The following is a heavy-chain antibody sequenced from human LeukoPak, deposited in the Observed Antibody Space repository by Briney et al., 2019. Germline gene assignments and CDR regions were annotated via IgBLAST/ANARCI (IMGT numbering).Heavy chain of an antibody. CDR1: GYTFTSYY. D-gene: IGHD5-24*01. CDR3: ARSAQSFGYNSNAPIDY. V-gene: IGHV1-46*01. CDR2: INPSGGST. J-gene: IGHJ4*02. Sequence: ASVKVSCKASGYTFTSYYMHWVRQAPGQGLEWMGIINPSGGSTSYAQKFQGRVTMTRDTSTSTVYMELSSLRAEDTAVYYCARSAQSFGYNSNAPIDYWGQGTLVTVSS.